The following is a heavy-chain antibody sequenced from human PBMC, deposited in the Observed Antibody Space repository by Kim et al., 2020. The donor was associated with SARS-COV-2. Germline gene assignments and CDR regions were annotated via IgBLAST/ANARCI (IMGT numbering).Heavy chain of an antibody. Sequence: SVKVSCKASGGTFSSYAISWVRQAPGQGLEWMGGIISIFGTANYAQKFQGRVTITADESTSTAYMELSSLRSEDTAVYYCARGRGRIAAPYYFDYWGQGTLVTVSS. CDR1: GGTFSSYA. CDR3: ARGRGRIAAPYYFDY. D-gene: IGHD6-13*01. V-gene: IGHV1-69*13. CDR2: IISIFGTA. J-gene: IGHJ4*02.